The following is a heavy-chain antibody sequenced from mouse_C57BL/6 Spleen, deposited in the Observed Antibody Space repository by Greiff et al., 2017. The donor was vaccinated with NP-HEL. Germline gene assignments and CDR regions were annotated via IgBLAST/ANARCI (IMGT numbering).Heavy chain of an antibody. Sequence: VQLQQPGAELVRPGSSVKLSCKASGYTFTSYWMHWVKQRPIQGLEWIGNIDPSDSETHYNPKLTDKATLTVDQSSSTAYMQRSSLTSEDSAVYYCAREGYGSSGGYFDYWGQGTTLTVSS. D-gene: IGHD1-1*01. J-gene: IGHJ2*01. CDR3: AREGYGSSGGYFDY. CDR1: GYTFTSYW. CDR2: IDPSDSET. V-gene: IGHV1-52*01.